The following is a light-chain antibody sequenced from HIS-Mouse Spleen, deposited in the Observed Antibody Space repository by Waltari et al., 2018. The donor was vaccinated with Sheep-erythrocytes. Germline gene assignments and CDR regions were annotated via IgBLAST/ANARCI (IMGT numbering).Light chain of an antibody. J-gene: IGLJ3*02. CDR1: SSDAGGYNY. V-gene: IGLV2-8*01. CDR2: EVS. CDR3: SSYAGSNNWV. Sequence: QSALTQPPSASGSPGQSVPIPCTGTSSDAGGYNYVPWYQQPPGKAPKLMIYEVSTRPSGVPDRFSGSKSGNTASLTVSGLQAEDEADYYCSSYAGSNNWVFGGGTKLTVL.